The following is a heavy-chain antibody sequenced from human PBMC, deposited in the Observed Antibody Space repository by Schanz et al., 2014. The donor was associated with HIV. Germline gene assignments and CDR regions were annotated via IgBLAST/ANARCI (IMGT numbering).Heavy chain of an antibody. V-gene: IGHV3-33*08. D-gene: IGHD6-6*01. CDR1: GFTFSSYG. CDR2: TWYDGSNK. J-gene: IGHJ6*02. Sequence: QVQLVESGGGVVQPGRSLRLSCAASGFTFSSYGMHWVRQAPGKGLEWVAVTWYDGSNKYYADSVKGRFTISRDNSKNTLFLQMNSLRDEDTAVYYCASTEFPYSSSSDYYYGMDVWGQGTTVTVSS. CDR3: ASTEFPYSSSSDYYYGMDV.